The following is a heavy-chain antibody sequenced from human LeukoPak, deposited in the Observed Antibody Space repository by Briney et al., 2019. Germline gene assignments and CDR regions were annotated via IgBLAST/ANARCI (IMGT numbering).Heavy chain of an antibody. CDR2: IIPILGIA. V-gene: IGHV1-69*04. J-gene: IGHJ4*02. D-gene: IGHD5-24*01. Sequence: SVKVSCKASGGTFSSYAISWVRQAPGQGLEWMGRIIPILGIANYAQKFQGRVTITADKSTSTAYMELSSLRSEDTAVYYCASAVLGDGYKNPIWDYWGQGTLVTVSS. CDR1: GGTFSSYA. CDR3: ASAVLGDGYKNPIWDY.